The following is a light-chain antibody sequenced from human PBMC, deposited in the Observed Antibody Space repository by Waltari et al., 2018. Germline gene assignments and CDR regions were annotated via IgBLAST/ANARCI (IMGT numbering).Light chain of an antibody. J-gene: IGKJ3*01. CDR1: QSLLHSDGYTY. CDR3: MQGTHLPFT. Sequence: DIVMTQTPLPLPVTPGEPAFISCRSSQSLLHSDGYTYLDWYLQRPGHAPQLLIYLNSRRPSGVPDRFSVSGSGTDFTLKISRVEAEDVGIYFCMQGTHLPFTFGPGTKLDIK. V-gene: IGKV2-29*03. CDR2: LNS.